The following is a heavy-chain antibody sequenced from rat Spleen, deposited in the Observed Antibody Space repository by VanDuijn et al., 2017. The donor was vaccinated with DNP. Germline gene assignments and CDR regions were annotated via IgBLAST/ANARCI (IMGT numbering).Heavy chain of an antibody. D-gene: IGHD1-4*01. J-gene: IGHJ4*01. CDR1: GFTFSNYG. Sequence: EVQLVESGGGLVQPGRSLKLSCAASGFTFSNYGMAWVRQAPTKGLEWVATIRYDGNNTYYRDSVKGRFSLSRDNAKSTLYLQMDSLRSEDTATYYCARPPGYKDVMDAWGQGASVTVSS. CDR2: IRYDGNNT. V-gene: IGHV5-29*01. CDR3: ARPPGYKDVMDA.